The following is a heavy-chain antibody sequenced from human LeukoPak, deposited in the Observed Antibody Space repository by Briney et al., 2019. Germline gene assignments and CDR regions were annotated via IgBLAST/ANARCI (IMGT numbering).Heavy chain of an antibody. D-gene: IGHD6-13*01. J-gene: IGHJ4*02. Sequence: PGGSLRLSCAASGFTFSTYWMSWVRQAPGKGLEWVANIKQDGSEKYYLDSVKGRFTISRDNAKNSRYLQMNSLRAEDTAVYFYTREAAAGIDYWGQGTLVTASS. CDR1: GFTFSTYW. V-gene: IGHV3-7*01. CDR2: IKQDGSEK. CDR3: TREAAAGIDY.